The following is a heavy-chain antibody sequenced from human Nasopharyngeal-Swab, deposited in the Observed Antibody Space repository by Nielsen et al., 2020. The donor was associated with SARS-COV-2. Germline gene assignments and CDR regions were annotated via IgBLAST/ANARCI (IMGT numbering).Heavy chain of an antibody. J-gene: IGHJ4*02. CDR3: ARGHRSISMIVVVIATAHFYFDS. D-gene: IGHD3-22*01. V-gene: IGHV4-34*01. CDR1: GGSFSGYY. CDR2: ITHSGTT. Sequence: GSLRLSCAVYGGSFSGYYWSWIPQPPGKGLEWIGEITHSGTTSYNPSLKRRVTISSDTSKNQFSLKLSSVTAADTAVYYCARGHRSISMIVVVIATAHFYFDSWGRGTLVTVTS.